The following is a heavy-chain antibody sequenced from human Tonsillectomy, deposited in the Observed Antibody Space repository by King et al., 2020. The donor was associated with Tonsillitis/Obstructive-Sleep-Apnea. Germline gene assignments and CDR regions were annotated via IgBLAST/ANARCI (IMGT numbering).Heavy chain of an antibody. Sequence: VQLVESGGGVVQPGRSLRLSCAASGFTFSSYAMHWVRQAPGKGLEWVAFISYDGSNKNYADSVKGRFTISRDNSKNTLYLQMNRLRAEDTAVYYCARGVVIPPARVYYFDYWGQGTLVTVSS. CDR2: ISYDGSNK. D-gene: IGHD3-16*02. CDR1: GFTFSSYA. J-gene: IGHJ4*02. CDR3: ARGVVIPPARVYYFDY. V-gene: IGHV3-30*04.